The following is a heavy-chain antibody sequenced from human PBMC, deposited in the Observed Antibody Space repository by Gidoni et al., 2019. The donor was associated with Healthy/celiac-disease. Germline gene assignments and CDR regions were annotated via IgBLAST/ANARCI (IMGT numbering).Heavy chain of an antibody. Sequence: QVQLVESGGGVVQPGRSLRLSCAASGFTFSSYGMDWVRQAPGKGLEWVAVISYDGSNKYYADSVKGRFTISRDNSKNTLYLQMNSLRAEDTAVYYCASPGYETLPYYYYYGMDVWGQGTTVTVSS. CDR1: GFTFSSYG. CDR2: ISYDGSNK. J-gene: IGHJ6*02. CDR3: ASPGYETLPYYYYYGMDV. V-gene: IGHV3-30*03. D-gene: IGHD1-1*01.